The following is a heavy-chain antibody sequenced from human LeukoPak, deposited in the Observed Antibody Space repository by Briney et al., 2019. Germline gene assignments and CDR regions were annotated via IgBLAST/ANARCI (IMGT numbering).Heavy chain of an antibody. J-gene: IGHJ6*03. V-gene: IGHV1-69*13. CDR1: GGTFSSYA. CDR3: ARGPMTTVPNYYYYYYMDV. D-gene: IGHD4-11*01. CDR2: IITIFGTA. Sequence: ASVKVSCKASGGTFSSYAISWVRQAPGQGLEWMGGIITIFGTANYAQKFQGRVTITADESTSTAYMELSSLRSEDTAVYYCARGPMTTVPNYYYYYYMDVWGKGTTVTVSS.